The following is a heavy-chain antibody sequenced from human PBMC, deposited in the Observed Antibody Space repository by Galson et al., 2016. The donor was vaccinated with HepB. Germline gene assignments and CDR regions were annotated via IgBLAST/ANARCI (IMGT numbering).Heavy chain of an antibody. D-gene: IGHD5-18*01. V-gene: IGHV3-23*01. J-gene: IGHJ4*02. CDR1: KFTFNNYA. CDR3: ARSSEYSYGGSLDY. Sequence: SLRLSCAASKFTFNNYAMTWVRQAPGKGLQWVSVISGSGGSRYYADSVKGRSTISRDNSKNTLYLQINSLRAEDTAVYYCARSSEYSYGGSLDYWGQGTLVTVSS. CDR2: ISGSGGSR.